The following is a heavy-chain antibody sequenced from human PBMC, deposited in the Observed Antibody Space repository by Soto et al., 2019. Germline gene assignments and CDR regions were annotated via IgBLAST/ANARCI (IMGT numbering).Heavy chain of an antibody. J-gene: IGHJ4*02. V-gene: IGHV4-34*01. CDR1: GGSFSGYY. D-gene: IGHD5-18*01. CDR2: INHSGST. CDR3: ARGGYSDGFMDY. Sequence: QVQLQQWGAGLLKPSETLSLTCAVYGGSFSGYYWSWIRQPPGKGLEWIGEINHSGSTNYNPSLKRRVTISVDTSKSQVALKLSSVTDPDTAVYCSARGGYSDGFMDYGGQGTLVTVPS.